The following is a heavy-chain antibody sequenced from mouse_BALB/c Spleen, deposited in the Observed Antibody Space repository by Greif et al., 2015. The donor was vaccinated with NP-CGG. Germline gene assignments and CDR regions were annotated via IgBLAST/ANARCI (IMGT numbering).Heavy chain of an antibody. J-gene: IGHJ4*01. D-gene: IGHD2-4*01. CDR2: IRNKANDYTT. Sequence: EVNVVESGGGLVQPGGSLRLSCATSGFTFTDYYMSWVRQPPGKALEWLGFIRNKANDYTTEYSASVKGRFTISRDNSQSILYLQMNTLRAEDSATCYCARPYFDYEDYYAMDYWGQGTSVTVSS. CDR1: GFTFTDYY. CDR3: ARPYFDYEDYYAMDY. V-gene: IGHV7-3*02.